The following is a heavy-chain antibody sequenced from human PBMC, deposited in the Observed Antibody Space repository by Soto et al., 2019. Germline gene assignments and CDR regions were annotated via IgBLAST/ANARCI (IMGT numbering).Heavy chain of an antibody. J-gene: IGHJ1*01. Sequence: GGSLRLSCAVSGFTFSSHAMHWVRQAPGKGLEWVAVISYDGSNKYYADSVRGRFTISRDNSKNTLYVQMNSLRAEDTAVYYCAREGYSGPDAEYFQHWGQGTLVTVSS. CDR3: AREGYSGPDAEYFQH. CDR2: ISYDGSNK. V-gene: IGHV3-30-3*01. D-gene: IGHD2-15*01. CDR1: GFTFSSHA.